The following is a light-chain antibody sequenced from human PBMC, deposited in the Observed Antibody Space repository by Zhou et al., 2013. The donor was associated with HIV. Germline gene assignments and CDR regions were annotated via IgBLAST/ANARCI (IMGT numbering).Light chain of an antibody. Sequence: DIVMTQSPATLSVSLGERATLSCRASQSVGRSLAWYQQKPGQAPRFLIYGASARAPGIPARFSGSGSGTDFTLTISSLQSEDFAVYYCQQYNNWPPLTFGGGTKVEIK. V-gene: IGKV3-15*01. CDR2: GAS. J-gene: IGKJ4*01. CDR1: QSVGRS. CDR3: QQYNNWPPLT.